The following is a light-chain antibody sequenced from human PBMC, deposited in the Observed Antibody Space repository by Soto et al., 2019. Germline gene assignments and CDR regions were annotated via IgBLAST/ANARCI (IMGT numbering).Light chain of an antibody. CDR1: QSVSSTY. Sequence: SVLTQSPGTLSLSPGEGATLSCRASQSVSSTYLAWYQQKAGQAPRLLIYGASSRATGIPDRFSGSGSGTDFTLTISRLEPEDFAVYYCPQYGSSPQTFGQGTKVDIK. V-gene: IGKV3-20*01. CDR2: GAS. CDR3: PQYGSSPQT. J-gene: IGKJ1*01.